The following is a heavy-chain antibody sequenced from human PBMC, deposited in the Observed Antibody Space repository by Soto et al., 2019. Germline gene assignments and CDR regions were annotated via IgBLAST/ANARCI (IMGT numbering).Heavy chain of an antibody. D-gene: IGHD1-26*01. V-gene: IGHV3-15*01. CDR2: IKSKSVGGTT. CDR3: TTYATQPWCDGCPSYSVQTKIHDT. Sequence: EVQLVESGGGLVKPGGSLTLSCAASGFSFSNAWMSWVRQAPGKGLEWVGHIKSKSVGGTTDYTAPVKGRFTISRDDSNDTMNLQMHSLRIEEAAVYYCTTYATQPWCDGCPSYSVQTKIHDTWGKGIRVPVSS. CDR1: GFSFSNAW. J-gene: IGHJ4*02.